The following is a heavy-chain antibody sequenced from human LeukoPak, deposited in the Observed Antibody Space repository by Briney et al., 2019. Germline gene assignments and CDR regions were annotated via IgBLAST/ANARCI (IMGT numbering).Heavy chain of an antibody. Sequence: GGSLRLSCAASGFIFTNYWMTWVRQAPGKGLEWVANIKEDGSAKYYVDSVKGRFTISRDNAKSSLYLQFNSLRAEDTAVYYCARSGSSYDYWGQGTLVTVSS. V-gene: IGHV3-7*01. CDR2: IKEDGSAK. J-gene: IGHJ4*02. CDR1: GFIFTNYW. CDR3: ARSGSSYDY. D-gene: IGHD1-26*01.